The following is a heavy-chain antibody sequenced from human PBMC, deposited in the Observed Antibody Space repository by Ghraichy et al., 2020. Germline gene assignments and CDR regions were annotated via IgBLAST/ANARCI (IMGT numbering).Heavy chain of an antibody. CDR2: INHSGST. D-gene: IGHD6-6*01. V-gene: IGHV4-34*01. Sequence: SQTLSLTCAVYGGSFSGYYWNWIRQPPGKGLEWIGEINHSGSTNYNPSLKSRVTISVDTSKNQFSLKLSSVTAADTAVYYCARGVGAARPARYYYYYGMDVWGQGTTVTVSS. CDR3: ARGVGAARPARYYYYYGMDV. J-gene: IGHJ6*02. CDR1: GGSFSGYY.